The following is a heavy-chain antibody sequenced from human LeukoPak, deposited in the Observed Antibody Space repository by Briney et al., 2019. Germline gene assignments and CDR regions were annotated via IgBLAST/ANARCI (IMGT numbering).Heavy chain of an antibody. CDR2: IYPGDSDT. CDR3: ARGVDYDFWSGYYSPSYYLDY. D-gene: IGHD3-3*01. J-gene: IGHJ4*02. V-gene: IGHV5-51*01. CDR1: GYSFTSYW. Sequence: GESLKISCKGSGYSFTSYWIGWVRQTPGKGLEWMGIIYPGDSDTRYSPSFQGQVTISADKSISTAYLQWSSLKASDTAMYYCARGVDYDFWSGYYSPSYYLDYWGQGTLVTVSS.